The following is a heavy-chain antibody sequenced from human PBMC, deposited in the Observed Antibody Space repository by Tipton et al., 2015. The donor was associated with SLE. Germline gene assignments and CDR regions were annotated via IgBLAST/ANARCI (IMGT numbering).Heavy chain of an antibody. J-gene: IGHJ4*02. Sequence: TLSLTCAVYGGSFSGYYWSWIRQPPGKGLGWIGSIYYSGSTYYNPSLKSRVTISVDTSKNQFSLKLSSVTAADTAVYYCARLGAARYWYYFDFWGQGTLITVSS. CDR3: ARLGAARYWYYFDF. CDR1: GGSFSGYY. V-gene: IGHV4-34*01. CDR2: IYYSGST. D-gene: IGHD2-8*02.